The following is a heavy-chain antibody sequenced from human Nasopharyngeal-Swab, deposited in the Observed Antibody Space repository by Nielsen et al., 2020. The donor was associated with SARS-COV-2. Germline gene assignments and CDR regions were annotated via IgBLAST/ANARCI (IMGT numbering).Heavy chain of an antibody. CDR3: ANLGSGWYGDAFDI. CDR2: IYYSGST. Sequence: SETLSLTCTVSGGSISSGGYYWSWIRQHPGKGLEWIGYIYYSGSTYYNPSLKSRVTISVDTSKNQFSLKLSSVTAADTAVYYCANLGSGWYGDAFDIWGQGTMVTVSS. V-gene: IGHV4-31*03. J-gene: IGHJ3*02. CDR1: GGSISSGGYY. D-gene: IGHD6-19*01.